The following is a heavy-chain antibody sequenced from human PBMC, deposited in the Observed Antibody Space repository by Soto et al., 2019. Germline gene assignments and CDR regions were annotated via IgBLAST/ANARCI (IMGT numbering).Heavy chain of an antibody. Sequence: PSETLSLTCTVSGGSISSGGYYWSWIRQHPGKGLEWIGYIYYSGSTYYNPSLKSRLTISVDTSKNQFSLKLSYVTAADTAVYYCARSRPLTGDGGPNGFDPWGQGTLVTVSS. D-gene: IGHD3-16*01. CDR1: GGSISSGGYY. CDR2: IYYSGST. V-gene: IGHV4-31*03. J-gene: IGHJ5*02. CDR3: ARSRPLTGDGGPNGFDP.